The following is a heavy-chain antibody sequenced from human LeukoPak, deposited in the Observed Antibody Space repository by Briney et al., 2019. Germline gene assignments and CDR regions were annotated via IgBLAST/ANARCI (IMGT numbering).Heavy chain of an antibody. V-gene: IGHV4-34*01. CDR1: GGSFSGYY. J-gene: IGHJ4*02. CDR2: INHSGST. D-gene: IGHD2-15*01. Sequence: SETLSLTCAVYGGSFSGYYWSWIRQPPGKGLEWIGEINHSGSTNYNPSLKSRVTISVDTSKNQFSLKLSSVTAADTAVCYCASFGGYCSGGSCYRWGQGTLVTVSS. CDR3: ASFGGYCSGGSCYR.